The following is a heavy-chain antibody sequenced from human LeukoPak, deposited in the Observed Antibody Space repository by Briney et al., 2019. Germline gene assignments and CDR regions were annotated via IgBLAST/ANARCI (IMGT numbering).Heavy chain of an antibody. J-gene: IGHJ4*02. D-gene: IGHD1-26*01. CDR1: GFTFSNAW. CDR3: TYSGSYGPLGY. CDR2: IKSKTDGGTT. Sequence: GGSLRLSCAASGFTFSNAWMSWVRQAPVKGLEWVGRIKSKTDGGTTDYAAPVKGRFTISRDDSKNTLYLQMNSLKTEDTAVYYCTYSGSYGPLGYWGQGTLVTVSS. V-gene: IGHV3-15*01.